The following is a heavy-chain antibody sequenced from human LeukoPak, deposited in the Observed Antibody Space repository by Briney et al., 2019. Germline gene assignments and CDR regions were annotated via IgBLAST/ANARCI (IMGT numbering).Heavy chain of an antibody. Sequence: PGGSLRLSCEASGFTFSNHWMSWIRQAPGKGLQWVANIKHDGREQYYVDSVKGRFTVSRDNARNSLFLQMTSLRVEDTAVYYCARTSYYYDSSGYYTAVAHYYYYMDVWGKGTTVTVSS. CDR1: GFTFSNHW. CDR3: ARTSYYYDSSGYYTAVAHYYYYMDV. CDR2: IKHDGREQ. D-gene: IGHD3-22*01. J-gene: IGHJ6*03. V-gene: IGHV3-7*03.